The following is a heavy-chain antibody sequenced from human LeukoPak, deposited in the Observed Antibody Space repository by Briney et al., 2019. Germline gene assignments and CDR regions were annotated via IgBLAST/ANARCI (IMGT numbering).Heavy chain of an antibody. D-gene: IGHD3-22*01. Sequence: ASVKVSCKASGGTFISYAISWVRQAPGQGVEWRGVINPSGGSTSYAQKFQGRVTMTRDTSTSTVYMEMSRLRSEDTAVYYCARVLVIGGHDAFDIWGQGTMVTVSS. CDR2: INPSGGST. CDR3: ARVLVIGGHDAFDI. J-gene: IGHJ3*02. V-gene: IGHV1-46*03. CDR1: GGTFISYA.